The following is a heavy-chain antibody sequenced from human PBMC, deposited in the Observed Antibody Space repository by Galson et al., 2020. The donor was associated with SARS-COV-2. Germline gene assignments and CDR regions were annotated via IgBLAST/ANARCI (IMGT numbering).Heavy chain of an antibody. J-gene: IGHJ4*02. CDR1: GFTVSRNY. D-gene: IGHD2-21*01. V-gene: IGHV3-66*01. CDR3: ATIPHPRRGVCGDY. CDR2: IYIGGST. Sequence: GESLKTSCAASGFTVSRNYLSWVRQAPGKGLEWVSVIYIGGSTYYADSVKGRFTISRDNSRNTVYLEMNSLRAEDTAVYFCATIPHPRRGVCGDYWGQGSLVTV.